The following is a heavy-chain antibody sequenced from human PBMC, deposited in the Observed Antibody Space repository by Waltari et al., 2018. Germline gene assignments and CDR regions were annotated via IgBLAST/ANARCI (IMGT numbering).Heavy chain of an antibody. CDR1: GASMDPNYW. Sequence: QLQLQQSGPGLVKPSESLSLTCGVSGASMDPNYWWRWVRQAPGKGLEWIGQIHRSGKTHYHPSFESRVTVSIDTSNNQFSLKVASATAADTAVYYCARDRGRGIYLDSWGQGTLVTVSP. V-gene: IGHV4-4*02. D-gene: IGHD1-1*01. CDR3: ARDRGRGIYLDS. J-gene: IGHJ4*02. CDR2: IHRSGKT.